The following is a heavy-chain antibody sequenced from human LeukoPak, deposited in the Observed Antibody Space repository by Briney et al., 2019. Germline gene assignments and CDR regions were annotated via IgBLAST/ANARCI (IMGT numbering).Heavy chain of an antibody. D-gene: IGHD3-22*01. CDR1: GYTFTGYY. J-gene: IGHJ4*02. V-gene: IGHV1-2*02. CDR2: INPNSGGT. CDR3: ARDRYGRGYQGSSFDY. Sequence: ASVKVSCKASGYTFTGYYMHWVRQAPGQGLEWMGWINPNSGGTNYAQKFQGRVTMTRDTSISTAYIELSRLRSDDTAVYYCARDRYGRGYQGSSFDYWGQGTLVTVSS.